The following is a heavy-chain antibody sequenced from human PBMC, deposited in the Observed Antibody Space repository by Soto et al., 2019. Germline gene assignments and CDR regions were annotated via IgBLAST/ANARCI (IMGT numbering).Heavy chain of an antibody. CDR2: IYYSGST. CDR1: GGSISSGGYY. V-gene: IGHV4-31*03. J-gene: IGHJ5*02. Sequence: QVQLQESGPGLVKPSQTLSLTCTVSGGSISSGGYYWSWIRQHPGKGLEWIGYIYYSGSTYYNPSLKSRVTISVDTSKKQFALKLSSVTAADTAVYYCARGVYYYGSGSYHDIHWFDPWGQGTLVTVSS. CDR3: ARGVYYYGSGSYHDIHWFDP. D-gene: IGHD3-10*01.